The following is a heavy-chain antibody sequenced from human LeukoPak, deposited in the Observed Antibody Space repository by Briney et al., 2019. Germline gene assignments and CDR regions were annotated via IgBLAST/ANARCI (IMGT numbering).Heavy chain of an antibody. Sequence: SETLSLTCSVSGASINNYHWSWIRQSPGKGLEWIGFISNSGSTYYSASLKSRVTISVDTSKNQFSLKLSSVTAADTAVYYCARLPLDYVVAFDIWGQGTMVTVSS. CDR2: ISNSGST. CDR3: ARLPLDYVVAFDI. D-gene: IGHD4-17*01. V-gene: IGHV4-59*08. J-gene: IGHJ3*02. CDR1: GASINNYH.